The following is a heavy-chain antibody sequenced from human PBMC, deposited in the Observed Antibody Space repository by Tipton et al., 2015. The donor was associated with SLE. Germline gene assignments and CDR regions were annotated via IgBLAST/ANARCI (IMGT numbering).Heavy chain of an antibody. D-gene: IGHD4-17*01. CDR2: IDYSGST. Sequence: TLSLTCTVSGGSISSHYWSWIRQPPGKGLEWIGSIDYSGSTYYNPSLKSRVTISVDTSKNQFSLKLSSVTAADTAVYYCARHLREATVTPLWYFDLWGRGTLVTVSS. CDR3: ARHLREATVTPLWYFDL. CDR1: GGSISSHY. V-gene: IGHV4-59*08. J-gene: IGHJ2*01.